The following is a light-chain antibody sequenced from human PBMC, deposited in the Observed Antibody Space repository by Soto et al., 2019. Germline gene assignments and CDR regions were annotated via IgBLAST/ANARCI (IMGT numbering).Light chain of an antibody. CDR1: QTISTY. CDR2: AAS. J-gene: IGKJ4*01. CDR3: QPGSSSPLT. Sequence: DIQMTQSPSSLSASVGDRVTITCRASQTISTYLYWFQHRPGKAPKVLIYAASSLQSGVPSRFSGSGSGTEFTLTISGLQPEDFEPYCCQPGSSSPLTFGGGTRVE. V-gene: IGKV1-39*01.